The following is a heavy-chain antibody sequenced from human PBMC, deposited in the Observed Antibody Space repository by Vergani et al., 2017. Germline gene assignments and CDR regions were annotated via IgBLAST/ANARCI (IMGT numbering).Heavy chain of an antibody. CDR1: GDSISQSSYY. CDR3: ARVVSYFDILTGYYKGPRYYFDY. Sequence: QLQLQESGPGLVKPSETLSLTCTVSGDSISQSSYYWGWIRQPPGKGLEWIGSIYYSGSTSYNPYFKSRVTISVDTSKNQFSLKFRSVTAADTAVYYCARVVSYFDILTGYYKGPRYYFDYWGQGTLVTVSS. J-gene: IGHJ4*02. D-gene: IGHD3-9*01. V-gene: IGHV4-39*01. CDR2: IYYSGST.